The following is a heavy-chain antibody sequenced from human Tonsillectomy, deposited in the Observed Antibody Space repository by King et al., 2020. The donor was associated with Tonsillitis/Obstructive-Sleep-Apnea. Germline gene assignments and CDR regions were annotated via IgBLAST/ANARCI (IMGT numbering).Heavy chain of an antibody. CDR2: INTNTGNP. D-gene: IGHD2-2*01. CDR3: ARGLGNMEYQLSYYYYYMDV. J-gene: IGHJ6*03. V-gene: IGHV7-4-1*02. CDR1: GYTFTSYA. Sequence: VQLVESGSELKKPGASVKVSCKASGYTFTSYAMNWVRQAPGQGLEWMGWINTNTGNPTYAQGFTGRFVFSLDNSVSTAYLQISSLKAEDTAVYYCARGLGNMEYQLSYYYYYMDVWGKGTTVTVSS.